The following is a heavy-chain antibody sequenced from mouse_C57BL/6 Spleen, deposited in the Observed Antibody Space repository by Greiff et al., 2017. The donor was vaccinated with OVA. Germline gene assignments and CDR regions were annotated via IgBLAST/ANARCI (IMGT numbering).Heavy chain of an antibody. Sequence: EVQLQESGGGLVKPGGSLKLSCAASGFTFSDYGMHWVRQAPEQGLEWVAYISSGSSTIYYADTVKGRFTISRDNAKNTLFLQMTSLRSEDTAMYYCARNYYGSSSAWFAYWGQGTLVTVSA. CDR3: ARNYYGSSSAWFAY. CDR1: GFTFSDYG. D-gene: IGHD1-1*01. V-gene: IGHV5-17*01. CDR2: ISSGSSTI. J-gene: IGHJ3*01.